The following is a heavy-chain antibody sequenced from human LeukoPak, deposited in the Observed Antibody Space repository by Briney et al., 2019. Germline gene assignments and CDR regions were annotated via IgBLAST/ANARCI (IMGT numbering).Heavy chain of an antibody. CDR3: ARSLGDRSLPFDY. CDR2: IYQSGST. V-gene: IGHV4-30-2*01. D-gene: IGHD3-16*01. Sequence: SETLSLTCTVSGGSISSGGYYWSWIRQPPGKGLEWIGYIYQSGSTYYTPSLESRVTISVDRSKNQFSLKLSSVTAADTAVYYCARSLGDRSLPFDYWGQGTLVTVSS. J-gene: IGHJ4*02. CDR1: GGSISSGGYY.